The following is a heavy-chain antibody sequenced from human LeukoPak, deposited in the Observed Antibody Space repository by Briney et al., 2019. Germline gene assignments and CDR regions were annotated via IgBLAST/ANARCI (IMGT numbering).Heavy chain of an antibody. CDR3: AKHFGSSYGYYAY. V-gene: IGHV3-23*01. Sequence: GGSLRLSCAASGFTFSSYAMSWVRQAPGKGLEWVSTISGSGGNTYYADSVKGRFTISRDNSKNTLYLQMNSLRAEDTAVYYCAKHFGSSYGYYAYGGQGTLVTVSS. J-gene: IGHJ4*02. CDR1: GFTFSSYA. CDR2: ISGSGGNT. D-gene: IGHD5-18*01.